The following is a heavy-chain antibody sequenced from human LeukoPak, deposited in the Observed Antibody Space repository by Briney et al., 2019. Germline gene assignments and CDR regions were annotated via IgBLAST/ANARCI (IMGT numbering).Heavy chain of an antibody. V-gene: IGHV4-4*02. CDR3: ARAGYSSSWYPFFDY. CDR1: GGSISSSNW. Sequence: PSGTLSLTCAVSGGSISSSNWWSWVRQPPGKGLEWIGEIYHSGSTNYNPSLKSRVTISVDKSKNQFSLKLSSVTAADTAMYYCARAGYSSSWYPFFDYWGQGTLVTVSS. J-gene: IGHJ4*02. CDR2: IYHSGST. D-gene: IGHD6-13*01.